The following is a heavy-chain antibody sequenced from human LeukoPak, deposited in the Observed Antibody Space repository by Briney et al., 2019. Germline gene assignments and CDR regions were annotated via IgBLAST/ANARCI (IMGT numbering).Heavy chain of an antibody. Sequence: PSETLSLTCTVSGGSISSYYWSWIRQPPGKGLEWIGYIYYSGSTNYNPSLKSRVTISVDTSKNQFSLKLSSVTAADTAVYYCARQPNPSPFFDFWGQGTLVTVSS. CDR2: IYYSGST. J-gene: IGHJ4*02. CDR1: GGSISSYY. CDR3: ARQPNPSPFFDF. V-gene: IGHV4-59*08.